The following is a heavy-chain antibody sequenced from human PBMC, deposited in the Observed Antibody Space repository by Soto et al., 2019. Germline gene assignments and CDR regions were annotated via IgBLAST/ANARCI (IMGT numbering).Heavy chain of an antibody. CDR3: ARDHAGYSSSSKQVVAATRPYYYFDY. Sequence: ASVKVSCKASGYTFTSYGISWVRQAPGQGLEWMGWISAYNGNTNYAQKLQGRVTMTTDTSTSTAYMELRSLRSDDTAVYYCARDHAGYSSSSKQVVAATRPYYYFDYWGQGTLVTVSS. D-gene: IGHD2-15*01. V-gene: IGHV1-18*01. CDR1: GYTFTSYG. J-gene: IGHJ4*02. CDR2: ISAYNGNT.